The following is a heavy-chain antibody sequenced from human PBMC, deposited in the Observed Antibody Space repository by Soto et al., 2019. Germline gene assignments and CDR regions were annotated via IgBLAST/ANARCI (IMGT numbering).Heavy chain of an antibody. Sequence: ASVKVSCKASGYTFSTYGTSWVRQAPGQGLEWMGWISTYNGNTDYAQKLQGRVTMTTDTSTSTAYMELRSLTSDDTAVYYCARGAGGSSWYYFDYWGQGTPVTVSS. CDR2: ISTYNGNT. CDR3: ARGAGGSSWYYFDY. D-gene: IGHD6-13*01. CDR1: GYTFSTYG. J-gene: IGHJ4*01. V-gene: IGHV1-18*01.